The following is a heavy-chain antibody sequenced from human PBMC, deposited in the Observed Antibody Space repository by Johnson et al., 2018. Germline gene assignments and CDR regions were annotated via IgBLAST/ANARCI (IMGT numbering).Heavy chain of an antibody. CDR1: GFTFSSYA. Sequence: VQLVQSGGGLVQPGGSLRLSCAASGFTFSSYAMSWVRQAPGKGLEWVSAISGSGGSTYYADSVKGRFTISRDNSKNTMYLQMNSLRAEDTAVYYCASLIDWNPRGHYYYYMDVWGKGTTVTVSS. J-gene: IGHJ6*03. D-gene: IGHD1-1*01. CDR2: ISGSGGST. CDR3: ASLIDWNPRGHYYYYMDV. V-gene: IGHV3-23*04.